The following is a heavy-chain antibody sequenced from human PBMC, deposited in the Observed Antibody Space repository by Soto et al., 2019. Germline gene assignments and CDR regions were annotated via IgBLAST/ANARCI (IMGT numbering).Heavy chain of an antibody. CDR1: GYPFPSFE. CDR2: ISNADSDNT. CDR3: ARESNHSQAGFQN. J-gene: IGHJ4*02. D-gene: IGHD2-21*01. Sequence: GASVKVSCKTSGYPFPSFEVHWIRQAPGQRLEWMGGISNADSDNTKYSQQFQDRLTITGDKRATTVYMALSSMTSEDTATYYCARESNHSQAGFQNWGQGTQVTVPS. V-gene: IGHV1-3*01.